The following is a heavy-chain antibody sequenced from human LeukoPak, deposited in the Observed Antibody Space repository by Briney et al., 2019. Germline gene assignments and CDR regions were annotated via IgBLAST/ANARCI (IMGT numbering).Heavy chain of an antibody. CDR1: GFTFSSYA. J-gene: IGHJ4*02. CDR3: ARHLGYCSRGTCYFDF. CDR2: LSSNGDFT. Sequence: LTGGSLRLSCSASGFTFSSYAIHWVRQAPGKGLEYVSALSSNGDFTYYADSVKGRFTISRDNSENTVYLQMNSMRVEDTAVYYCARHLGYCSRGTCYFDFWGQGTLVTVSS. D-gene: IGHD2-15*01. V-gene: IGHV3-64*04.